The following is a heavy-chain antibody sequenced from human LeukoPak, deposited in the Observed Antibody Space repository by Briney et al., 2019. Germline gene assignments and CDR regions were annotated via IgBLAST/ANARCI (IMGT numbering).Heavy chain of an antibody. D-gene: IGHD3-22*01. J-gene: IGHJ3*01. CDR2: VYYSGRT. Sequence: PSETLSLTCTVSGASVSSDEYHWHWIRESPGKGLEWIGFVYYSGRTKYNPSLKSRVTISIDKSKDQVSLKLASVTAADTAMYFCVREASTSYYDSSGYYRQTETFDVWGQGTMVVVSS. CDR1: GASVSSDEYH. V-gene: IGHV4-61*08. CDR3: VREASTSYYDSSGYYRQTETFDV.